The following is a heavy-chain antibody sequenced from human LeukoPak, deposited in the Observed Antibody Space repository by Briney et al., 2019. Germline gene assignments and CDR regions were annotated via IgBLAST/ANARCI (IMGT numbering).Heavy chain of an antibody. V-gene: IGHV3-48*04. CDR2: ISSSSSTI. CDR1: GFTFSSYS. CDR3: AKEALRDYYDSSGPALQH. J-gene: IGHJ1*01. Sequence: GGSLRLSCAASGFTFSSYSMNWVRQAPGKGLEWVSYISSSSSTIYYADSVKGRFTISRDNSKNSLYLQMNSLRAEDTALYYCAKEALRDYYDSSGPALQHWGQGTLVTVSS. D-gene: IGHD3-22*01.